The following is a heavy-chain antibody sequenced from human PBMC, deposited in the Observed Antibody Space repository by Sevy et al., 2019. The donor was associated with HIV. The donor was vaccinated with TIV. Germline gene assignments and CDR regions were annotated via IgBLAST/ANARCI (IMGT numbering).Heavy chain of an antibody. CDR3: AIDGYCSSTSCYNRFDY. CDR1: GYTFTGYY. Sequence: ASVKVSCKASGYTFTGYYMHWVRQAPGQGLEWMGWINPNSGGTNYAQKFQGRVTMTRDTSISTAYVELSRLRSDDTAVYYCAIDGYCSSTSCYNRFDYWGQGTLVTVSS. V-gene: IGHV1-2*02. J-gene: IGHJ4*02. CDR2: INPNSGGT. D-gene: IGHD2-2*02.